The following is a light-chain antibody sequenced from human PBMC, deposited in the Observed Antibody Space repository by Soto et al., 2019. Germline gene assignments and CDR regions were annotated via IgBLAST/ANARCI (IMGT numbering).Light chain of an antibody. CDR2: KAS. Sequence: DIQMTQSPSTLSASVGDRVTITCRASQSISSWLAWYQQKPGTAPKLLIYKASTLQSGLPSRFSGSESGTEFTLTIISLQPDDSATYYCQQYNDNWTFGQGTKVDIK. J-gene: IGKJ1*01. V-gene: IGKV1-5*03. CDR1: QSISSW. CDR3: QQYNDNWT.